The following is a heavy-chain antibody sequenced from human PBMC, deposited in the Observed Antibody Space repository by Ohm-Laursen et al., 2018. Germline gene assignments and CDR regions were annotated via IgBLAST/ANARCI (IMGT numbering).Heavy chain of an antibody. CDR3: AASSGQTTDDAFDI. V-gene: IGHV1-58*01. D-gene: IGHD2-15*01. CDR2: IVVGSGNT. J-gene: IGHJ3*02. CDR1: GFTFTSSA. Sequence: GSSVKVSCNASGFTFTSSAVQWVRQARGQRLEWIGWIVVGSGNTNYAQKFQERVTITRDMSTSTAYMELSSLRSEDTAVYYCAASSGQTTDDAFDIWGQGTMVTVSS.